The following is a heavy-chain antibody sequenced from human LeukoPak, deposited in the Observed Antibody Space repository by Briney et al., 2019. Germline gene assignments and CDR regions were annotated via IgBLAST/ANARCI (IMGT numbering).Heavy chain of an antibody. Sequence: GGSLRLSCAASGFTFSSYAMSWVRQAPGKGLEWVSTISGSGGSTYYADSVKGRFTISRDISKNTLYLQLNSLRAEDTAVYYCAKVMKGSERLTMVRGVIIKTAGLYYMDVWGKGTTVTVSS. CDR3: AKVMKGSERLTMVRGVIIKTAGLYYMDV. CDR1: GFTFSSYA. J-gene: IGHJ6*03. CDR2: ISGSGGST. V-gene: IGHV3-23*01. D-gene: IGHD3-10*01.